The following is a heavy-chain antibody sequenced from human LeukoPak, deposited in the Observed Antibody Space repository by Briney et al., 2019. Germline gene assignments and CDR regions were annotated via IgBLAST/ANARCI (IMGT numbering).Heavy chain of an antibody. D-gene: IGHD3-9*01. CDR1: GFTVSSNY. Sequence: QTGGSLRLSCAASGFTVSSNYMSWVRQAPGKGLEWVSVIYSGGSTYYADSVKGRFTISRDNSKNTLYLQMNSLRAEDTAVYYCARGLRYFDWLGDYWGQGTLVTVSS. CDR3: ARGLRYFDWLGDY. J-gene: IGHJ4*02. CDR2: IYSGGST. V-gene: IGHV3-53*01.